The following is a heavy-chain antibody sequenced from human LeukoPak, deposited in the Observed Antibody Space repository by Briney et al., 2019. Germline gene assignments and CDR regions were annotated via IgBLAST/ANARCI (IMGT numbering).Heavy chain of an antibody. D-gene: IGHD2-21*01. V-gene: IGHV3-11*01. CDR1: GFTFNDFF. J-gene: IGHJ5*02. CDR3: ANAIASDNFYKFDP. CDR2: ISYNGGTH. Sequence: GGSLRLSSVASGFTFNDFFMTWLRPAPGKGLEWMSYISYNGGTHYYADPVKCRFTSSRDNANNSLVLQMISVVAADPSVYFIANAIASDNFYKFDPWGPGTRVTVST.